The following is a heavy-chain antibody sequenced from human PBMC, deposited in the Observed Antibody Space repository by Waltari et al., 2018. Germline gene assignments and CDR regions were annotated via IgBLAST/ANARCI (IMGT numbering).Heavy chain of an antibody. CDR1: GYTFTSYG. V-gene: IGHV1-18*01. D-gene: IGHD1-1*01. Sequence: QVQLVQSGAEVKKPGASVKVSCKASGYTFTSYGISWVRQAPGQGLEWMGWISAYNGNTNYAQKLQGIVTMTTDTSTSTAYMELRSLRSDDTAVYYCARVQSGGTYYYYGMDVWGQGTTVIVSS. CDR3: ARVQSGGTYYYYGMDV. J-gene: IGHJ6*02. CDR2: ISAYNGNT.